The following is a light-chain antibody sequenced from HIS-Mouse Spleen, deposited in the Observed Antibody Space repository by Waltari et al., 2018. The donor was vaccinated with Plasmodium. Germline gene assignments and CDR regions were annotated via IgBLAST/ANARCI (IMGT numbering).Light chain of an antibody. V-gene: IGLV3-1*01. CDR3: QAWDSSTVV. J-gene: IGLJ2*01. CDR2: QDS. Sequence: SYELTQPPSVSVSPGQTASITCSGDKLGYKYACWYQQKPGQSTVLVIYQDSKRPSGIPERFSCSNSGNTATLTISGTQAMDEADYYCQAWDSSTVVFGGGTKLTVL. CDR1: KLGYKY.